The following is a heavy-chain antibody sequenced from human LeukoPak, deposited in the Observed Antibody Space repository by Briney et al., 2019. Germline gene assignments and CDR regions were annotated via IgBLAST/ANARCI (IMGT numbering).Heavy chain of an antibody. CDR1: GGSISRYY. D-gene: IGHD3-22*01. V-gene: IGHV4-59*01. CDR2: IDDSGNT. CDR3: ASPAVVKGWWYFDL. J-gene: IGHJ2*01. Sequence: SETLSLTCTVSGGSISRYYWSWIRRPPGKGLEWIGYIDDSGNTSYNPSLKSQVTISVDKSKNQFSLKLSSVTAADTAVYYCASPAVVKGWWYFDLWGRGTLVTVSS.